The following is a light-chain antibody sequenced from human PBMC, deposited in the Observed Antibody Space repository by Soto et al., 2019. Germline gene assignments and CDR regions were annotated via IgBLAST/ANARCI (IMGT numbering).Light chain of an antibody. CDR1: GSDIGAYNY. CDR3: QSYDSTLSARYV. J-gene: IGLJ1*01. CDR2: DVI. Sequence: QSALTQPPSASGSPGQSVTISCTGTGSDIGAYNYVSWYQQYPGKAPKVMIYDVIKRPSGVPDRFSGSKSGNTASLTVSGLRADDEAVYYCQSYDSTLSARYVFGTGTKLTVL. V-gene: IGLV2-8*01.